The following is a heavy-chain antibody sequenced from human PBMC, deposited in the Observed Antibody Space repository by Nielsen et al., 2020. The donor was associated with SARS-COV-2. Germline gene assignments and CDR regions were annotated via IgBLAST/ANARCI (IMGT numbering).Heavy chain of an antibody. CDR2: ISGSGGST. J-gene: IGHJ6*03. CDR3: AKDRTPSSGYYYYYYMDV. Sequence: WIRQPPGKGLEWVSAISGSGGSTYYADSVKGRFTISRDNSKNMLYLQMNSLRAEDTAVYYCAKDRTPSSGYYYYYYMDVWGKGTTVTVSS. V-gene: IGHV3-23*01.